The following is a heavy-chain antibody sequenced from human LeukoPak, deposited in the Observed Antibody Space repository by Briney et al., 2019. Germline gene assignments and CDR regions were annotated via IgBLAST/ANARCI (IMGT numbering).Heavy chain of an antibody. CDR3: ARDLYGDYSFDY. CDR2: ISNSSYI. CDR1: GFTFTSYS. J-gene: IGHJ4*02. D-gene: IGHD4-17*01. Sequence: GGSLRLSCAVSGFTFTSYSMNWVRQAPGKGLEWVSSISNSSYIYYADSVKGRFTISRDNAKNSLYLQMNSLRAEDTALYYCARDLYGDYSFDYWGRGTLVTVSS. V-gene: IGHV3-21*01.